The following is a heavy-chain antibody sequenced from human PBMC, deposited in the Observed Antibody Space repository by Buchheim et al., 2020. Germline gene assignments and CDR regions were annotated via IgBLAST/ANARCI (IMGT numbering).Heavy chain of an antibody. J-gene: IGHJ6*02. CDR2: ISSSGSTI. D-gene: IGHD4-17*01. Sequence: EVQLVESGGGLVQPGGSLRLSCAASGFTFSSYEMNWVRQAPGKGLEWVSYISSSGSTIYYADSVKGRFTISRDNAKNSLSLQMNSLRAEDTAVYYCASSYGDSSYYYYYGMDVWGQGTT. V-gene: IGHV3-48*03. CDR1: GFTFSSYE. CDR3: ASSYGDSSYYYYYGMDV.